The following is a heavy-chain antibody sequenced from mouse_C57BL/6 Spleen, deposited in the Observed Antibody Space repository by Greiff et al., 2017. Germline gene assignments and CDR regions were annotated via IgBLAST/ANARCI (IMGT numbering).Heavy chain of an antibody. CDR2: ISDGGSDT. Sequence: EVMLVESGGGLVKPGGSLKLSCAASGFTFSSYAMSWVRQTPEKRLEWVATISDGGSDTYYPDNVKGRFTISRDNAKNNLYLQMRHLKSEDTAMYYCERAAQATDWFAYWGQGTLVTVSA. CDR1: GFTFSSYA. J-gene: IGHJ3*01. CDR3: ERAAQATDWFAY. V-gene: IGHV5-4*03. D-gene: IGHD3-2*02.